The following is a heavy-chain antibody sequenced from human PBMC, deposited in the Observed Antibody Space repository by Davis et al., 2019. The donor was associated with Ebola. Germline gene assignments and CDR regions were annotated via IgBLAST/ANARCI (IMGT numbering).Heavy chain of an antibody. CDR1: GFTFSGYA. CDR2: IKQDGSEK. J-gene: IGHJ4*02. Sequence: GESLKISCAASGFTFSGYAMSWVRQAPGKGLEWVANIKQDGSEKYYVDSVKGRFTISRDNAKNSLYLQMNSLRADDTAVYYCANGWGYADYWGQGTLVTVSS. V-gene: IGHV3-7*03. D-gene: IGHD2-2*01. CDR3: ANGWGYADY.